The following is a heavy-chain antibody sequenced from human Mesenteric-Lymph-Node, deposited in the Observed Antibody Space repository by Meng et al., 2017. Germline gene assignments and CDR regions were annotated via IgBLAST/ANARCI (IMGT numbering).Heavy chain of an antibody. CDR3: ARDPYATGWAG. CDR2: IYHSGGT. CDR1: GGSISIRTW. J-gene: IGHJ4*02. D-gene: IGHD6-19*01. Sequence: QLQEAGAGLVKPSGTLSRTCAVSGGSISIRTWGSWVRQPPGKGLEWIGEIYHSGGTNYNPSLRGRVTISLDKSKNQFSLTLRSVTAADTAVYYCARDPYATGWAGWGQGTLVTVSS. V-gene: IGHV4-4*02.